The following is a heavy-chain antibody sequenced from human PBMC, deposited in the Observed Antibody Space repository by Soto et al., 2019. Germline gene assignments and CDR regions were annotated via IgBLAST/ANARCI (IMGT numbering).Heavy chain of an antibody. V-gene: IGHV4-59*01. CDR3: ARESTREMATIYDY. D-gene: IGHD5-12*01. CDR1: GGSISSYY. J-gene: IGHJ4*02. CDR2: IYYSGST. Sequence: SETLSLTCTVSGGSISSYYWSWIRQPPGKGLEWIGYIYYSGSTNYNPSLKSRVTISVDTSKNQFSLKLSSVTAADTAVYYCARESTREMATIYDYWGQGTLVTVSS.